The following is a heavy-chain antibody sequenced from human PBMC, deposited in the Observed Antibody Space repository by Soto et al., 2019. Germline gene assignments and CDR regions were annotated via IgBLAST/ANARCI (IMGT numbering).Heavy chain of an antibody. CDR1: GGSISSSSYY. CDR3: ASVNTGARPL. D-gene: IGHD6-6*01. Sequence: SETLSLTCTVSGGSISSSSYYWGWILQPPGKGLEWIGSIYYSGSTYYNPSLKSRVTISVDTSKNQFSLKLSSVTAADTAVYYCASVNTGARPLWGQGTLVTVSS. V-gene: IGHV4-39*01. CDR2: IYYSGST. J-gene: IGHJ4*02.